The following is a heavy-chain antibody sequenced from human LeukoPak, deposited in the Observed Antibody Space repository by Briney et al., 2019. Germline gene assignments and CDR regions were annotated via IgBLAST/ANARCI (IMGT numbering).Heavy chain of an antibody. CDR2: ISGSGGST. CDR3: ARWPYSSGWSAGDY. CDR1: GFTFSSYA. J-gene: IGHJ4*02. D-gene: IGHD6-19*01. Sequence: GGSLRLSCAASGFTFSSYAMSWVRQAPGKGLEWVSAISGSGGSTYYADSVKGRFTISRDNSKNTLYLQMNSLRAEDTAVYYCARWPYSSGWSAGDYWGQGTLVTVSS. V-gene: IGHV3-23*01.